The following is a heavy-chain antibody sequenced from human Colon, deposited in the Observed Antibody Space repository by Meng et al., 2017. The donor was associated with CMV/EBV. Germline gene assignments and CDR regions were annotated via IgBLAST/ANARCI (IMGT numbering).Heavy chain of an antibody. D-gene: IGHD3-3*01. V-gene: IGHV3-30*02. CDR3: VNPLGRGSYKGEYFQH. J-gene: IGHJ1*01. CDR1: GFTFTDYG. Sequence: GGSLRLSCAASGFTFTDYGMHWVRQAPGKGLAWVAFIRFDESQKFYADSVRARFTISRDNSTNTLNLQMNHLRVDDTTVDYCVNPLGRGSYKGEYFQHWGQGTLVIVSS. CDR2: IRFDESQK.